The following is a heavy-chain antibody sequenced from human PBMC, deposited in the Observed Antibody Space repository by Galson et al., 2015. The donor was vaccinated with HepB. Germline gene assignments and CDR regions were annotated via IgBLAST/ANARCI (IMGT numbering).Heavy chain of an antibody. D-gene: IGHD6-13*01. CDR1: GFTFSSYA. CDR2: ISSNGGST. CDR3: VKERIAAAGLYYFDY. Sequence: SLRLSCAASGFTFSSYAMHWVRQAPGKGLEYVSAISSNGGSTYYADSVKGRFTISRDNSKNTLYLQMSSLRAENTAVYYCVKERIAAAGLYYFDYWGQGTLVTVSS. J-gene: IGHJ4*02. V-gene: IGHV3-64D*06.